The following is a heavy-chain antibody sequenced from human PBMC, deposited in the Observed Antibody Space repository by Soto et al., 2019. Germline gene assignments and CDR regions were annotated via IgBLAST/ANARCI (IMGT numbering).Heavy chain of an antibody. D-gene: IGHD6-6*01. CDR1: GFTLSGVD. CDR3: AKGGWYTSSSRSDC. V-gene: IGHV3-30*18. CDR2: MTYDGRNQ. J-gene: IGHJ4*02. Sequence: QVQLVESGGGVVQPGTSLRLSCSASGFTLSGVDMHWVRQAPGKGLGWVAVMTYDGRNQYYADSVKGRFTVSRDSSKSTVYLQMNSLRTEDAAVYYCAKGGWYTSSSRSDCWGQGTLVTVSS.